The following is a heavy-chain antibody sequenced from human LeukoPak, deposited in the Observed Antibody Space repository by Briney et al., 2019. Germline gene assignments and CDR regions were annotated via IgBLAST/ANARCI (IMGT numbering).Heavy chain of an antibody. CDR1: GFTFSSYG. D-gene: IGHD2-15*01. CDR3: ARDYRVVVVADYPRMPDY. Sequence: GGSLRLSCAASGFTFSSYGMSWVRQAPGKGLEWVANIKQNGSEKYYVDSVKGRFTISRDNAKNSLYLQMNSLRAEDTAVYYCARDYRVVVVADYPRMPDYWGQGTLVTVSS. J-gene: IGHJ4*02. CDR2: IKQNGSEK. V-gene: IGHV3-7*01.